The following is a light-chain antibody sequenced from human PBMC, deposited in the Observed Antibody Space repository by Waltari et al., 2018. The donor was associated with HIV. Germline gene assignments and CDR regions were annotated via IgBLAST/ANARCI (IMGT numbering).Light chain of an antibody. CDR1: QRVGTN. CDR3: QQYNGWPRT. V-gene: IGKV3-15*01. CDR2: GAS. J-gene: IGKJ1*01. Sequence: EIVMTQSPATLSVTPGERATLSCRASQRVGTNFGWYQKKPGQAPSLLIYGASTRAPGIPANFSGSGSGTEFSLTIGSLQPEDLAVYYCQQYNGWPRTFGQGTKVEIK.